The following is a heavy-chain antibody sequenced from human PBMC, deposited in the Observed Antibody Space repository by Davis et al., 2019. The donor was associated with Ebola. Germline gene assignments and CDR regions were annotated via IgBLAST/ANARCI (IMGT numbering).Heavy chain of an antibody. CDR1: GGSISSGDYY. CDR3: ARVYCSGGTCYSAYYYGMDV. Sequence: MPSETLSLTCTVSGGSISSGDYYWSWIRQPPGKGLEWIGEINHSGSTNYNPSLKSRVTISVDTSKNQFSLKLSSVTAADTAVYYCARVYCSGGTCYSAYYYGMDVWGQGTTVTVSS. V-gene: IGHV4-39*07. D-gene: IGHD2-15*01. J-gene: IGHJ6*02. CDR2: INHSGST.